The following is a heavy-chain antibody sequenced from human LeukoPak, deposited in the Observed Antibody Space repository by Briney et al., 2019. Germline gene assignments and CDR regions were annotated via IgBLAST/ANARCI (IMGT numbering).Heavy chain of an antibody. D-gene: IGHD3-22*01. V-gene: IGHV4-39*01. J-gene: IGHJ3*02. CDR2: IHYSGST. CDR1: GDSISSSSYY. CDR3: ATTRYYYDSSGYYLDAFHI. Sequence: SETLSLTCTVSGDSISSSSYYWGWIRQPPGKGLEWIGSIHYSGSTYYNPSLKSRVTISVDTSKNQFSLKLSSVTAADTAVYYCATTRYYYDSSGYYLDAFHIWGQGTMVTVSS.